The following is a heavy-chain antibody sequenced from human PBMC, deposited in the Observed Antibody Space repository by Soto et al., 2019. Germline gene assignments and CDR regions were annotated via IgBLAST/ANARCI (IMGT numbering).Heavy chain of an antibody. CDR2: IYYSGST. CDR1: GGSISGSSYY. J-gene: IGHJ4*02. D-gene: IGHD5-18*01. Sequence: SETLSLTCTVSGGSISGSSYYWGWIRQPPGKGLEWIGSIYYSGSTYYNPSLKSRVTISVDTSKNQFSLKLSSVSAADTAVYYCARRGYSYGHHYFDYWGQGTLVTVSS. CDR3: ARRGYSYGHHYFDY. V-gene: IGHV4-39*01.